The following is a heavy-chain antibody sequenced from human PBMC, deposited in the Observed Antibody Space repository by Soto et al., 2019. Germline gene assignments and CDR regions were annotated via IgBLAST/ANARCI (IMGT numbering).Heavy chain of an antibody. V-gene: IGHV3-21*01. J-gene: IGHJ4*02. CDR2: ISSSSSYI. CDR3: ARGSQYSSSRFDY. CDR1: GFTFSSYS. Sequence: EVQLVESGGGLVKPGGSLRLSCAASGFTFSSYSMNWVRQAPGKGLEWVSSISSSSSYIYYADSVKGRFTISRDNAKNSRYLQMNSLRAEDTAVYYCARGSQYSSSRFDYWGQGTLVTVSS. D-gene: IGHD6-13*01.